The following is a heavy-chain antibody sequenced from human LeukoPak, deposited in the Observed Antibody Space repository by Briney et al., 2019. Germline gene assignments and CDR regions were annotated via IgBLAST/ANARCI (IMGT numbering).Heavy chain of an antibody. J-gene: IGHJ4*02. Sequence: GESLKISCKGSGYSFTSYWIGWVRQMPGKGLEWMGIIYPGDSDTRYSPSFQGQVTISADKSISTAYLQWSSLKGSDTAMYYCARHRGYSYGYVPFDYWGQGTLVTVSS. CDR3: ARHRGYSYGYVPFDY. CDR2: IYPGDSDT. CDR1: GYSFTSYW. D-gene: IGHD5-18*01. V-gene: IGHV5-51*01.